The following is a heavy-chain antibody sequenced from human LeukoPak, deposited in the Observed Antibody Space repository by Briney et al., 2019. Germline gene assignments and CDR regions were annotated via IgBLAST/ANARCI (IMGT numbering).Heavy chain of an antibody. CDR3: ARGGLGLNTGFDY. CDR1: GFTFSSYG. Sequence: GGSLRLSCAASGFTFSSYGMHWVRQAPGKGLEWVAFIRYDGSNKYYADSVKGRFTISRDNSKNTLYLQMNSLRAEDTAVYYCARGGLGLNTGFDYWGQGTLVTVSS. J-gene: IGHJ4*02. CDR2: IRYDGSNK. D-gene: IGHD6-19*01. V-gene: IGHV3-30*02.